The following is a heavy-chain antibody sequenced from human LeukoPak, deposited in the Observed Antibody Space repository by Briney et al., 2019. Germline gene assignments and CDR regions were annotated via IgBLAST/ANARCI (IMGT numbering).Heavy chain of an antibody. D-gene: IGHD6-13*01. CDR1: GGSFSGYY. CDR3: ARKIAAAGTTLGDAFDI. J-gene: IGHJ3*02. CDR2: INHSGST. V-gene: IGHV4-34*01. Sequence: PWETLSLTCAVYGGSFSGYYWSWIRQPPGKGLEWIGEINHSGSTNYNPSLKSRVTISVDTSKNQFSLKLSSVTAADTAVYYCARKIAAAGTTLGDAFDIWGQGTMVTVSS.